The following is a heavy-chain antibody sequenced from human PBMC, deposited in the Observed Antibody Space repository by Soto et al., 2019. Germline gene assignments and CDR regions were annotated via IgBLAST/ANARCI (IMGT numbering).Heavy chain of an antibody. V-gene: IGHV4-4*02. D-gene: IGHD3-3*01. CDR2: IYHSGST. CDR1: GGSISSSNW. J-gene: IGHJ6*02. CDR3: AREKRITIFGVVTDYYYGMDV. Sequence: QVQLQESGPGLVKPSGTLSLTCAVSGGSISSSNWWSWVRQPPGKGLEWIGEIYHSGSTNYNPSLKSRVTISVDKSKNQFSLKLRSVTAADTAVYYCAREKRITIFGVVTDYYYGMDVWGQGTTVTVSS.